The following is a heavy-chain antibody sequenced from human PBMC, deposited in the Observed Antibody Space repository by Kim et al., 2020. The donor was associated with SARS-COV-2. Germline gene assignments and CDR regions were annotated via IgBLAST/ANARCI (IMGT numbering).Heavy chain of an antibody. V-gene: IGHV4-31*03. CDR1: GGSISSGGYY. D-gene: IGHD6-25*01. J-gene: IGHJ3*02. CDR2: IYYSGST. CDR3: ARETRGLTFDI. Sequence: SETLSPTCTVSGGSISSGGYYWSWIRQHPGKGLEWIGYIYYSGSTYYNPSLKSRVTISVDTSKNQSSLKLSSVTAADTAVYYCARETRGLTFDIWGQGTMVTVAS.